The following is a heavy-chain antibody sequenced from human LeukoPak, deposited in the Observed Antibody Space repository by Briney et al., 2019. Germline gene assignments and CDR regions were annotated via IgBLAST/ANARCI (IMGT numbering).Heavy chain of an antibody. J-gene: IGHJ5*02. Sequence: GGSLRLSCAASGFTFSTSGMHWVRQAPGKGLEWVAFIQYDDSEKYYADSVKGRCTISRDNSKNTVYLQMNSLRAEDTAVYYCANIPVVPAAMVPWGQGTLVTVSS. CDR3: ANIPVVPAAMVP. D-gene: IGHD2-2*01. V-gene: IGHV3-30*02. CDR2: IQYDDSEK. CDR1: GFTFSTSG.